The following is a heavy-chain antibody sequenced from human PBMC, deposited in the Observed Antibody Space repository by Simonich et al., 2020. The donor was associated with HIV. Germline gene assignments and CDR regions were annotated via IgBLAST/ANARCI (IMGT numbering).Heavy chain of an antibody. CDR3: ARRLSKLSRNQRPDAFDI. Sequence: QVQLQQWGAGLLKPSETLSLTCAVYGGSFSGYYWSWIRQPPGKGLEWIVEINHSGTSTYNPSLKRRVTISVDTSKNQFSLKLSSVTAADTAVYYCARRLSKLSRNQRPDAFDIWGQGTMVTVSS. CDR2: INHSGTS. CDR1: GGSFSGYY. V-gene: IGHV4-34*01. J-gene: IGHJ3*02. D-gene: IGHD5-18*01.